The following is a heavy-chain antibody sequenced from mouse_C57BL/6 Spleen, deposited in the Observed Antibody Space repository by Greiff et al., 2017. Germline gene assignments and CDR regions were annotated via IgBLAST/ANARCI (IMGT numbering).Heavy chain of an antibody. V-gene: IGHV8-8*01. D-gene: IGHD1-1*01. CDR3: ARIYYYGSSHYFDY. J-gene: IGHJ2*01. CDR2: IWWDDDK. Sequence: QVQLKESGPGILQPSQTLSLTCSFSGFSLSTFGMGVGWIRQPSGKGLEWLAHIWWDDDKYYNPALKSRLTISKDTSKNHVFLKIANVDTADTATYYCARIYYYGSSHYFDYWGQGTTLTVSS. CDR1: GFSLSTFGMG.